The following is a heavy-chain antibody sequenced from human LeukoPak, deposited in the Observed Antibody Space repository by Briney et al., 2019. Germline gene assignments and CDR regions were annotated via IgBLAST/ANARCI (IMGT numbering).Heavy chain of an antibody. CDR1: GGSISGYY. Sequence: SETLSLTCTVSGGSISGYYWSWIRQPPGRGLEWIGYIYYSGSTNYNPSLKSRASISLDTSKNHFCLKLNSLTAADPAGYYSAKDSPTLYTRPFDYRGQGILVTVSS. J-gene: IGHJ4*02. D-gene: IGHD3-16*01. V-gene: IGHV4-59*01. CDR2: IYYSGST. CDR3: AKDSPTLYTRPFDY.